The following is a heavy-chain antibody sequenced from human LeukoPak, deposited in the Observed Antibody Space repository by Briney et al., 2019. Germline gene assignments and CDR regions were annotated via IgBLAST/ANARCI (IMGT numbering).Heavy chain of an antibody. CDR3: AGDERYDSSGYPFDY. V-gene: IGHV1-2*02. CDR1: GYTFTGYF. J-gene: IGHJ4*02. Sequence: ASVKVSCKASGYTFTGYFIHWARQAPGQGLEWMGWINPNNGGTKYAQKFQDRVTMTRDTSISTAYMELSRLRSDDTAVYYCAGDERYDSSGYPFDYWGQGTLVTVSS. D-gene: IGHD3-22*01. CDR2: INPNNGGT.